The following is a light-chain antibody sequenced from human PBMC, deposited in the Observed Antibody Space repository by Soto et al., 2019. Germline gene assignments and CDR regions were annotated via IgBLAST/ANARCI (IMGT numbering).Light chain of an antibody. V-gene: IGLV2-8*01. Sequence: QSVLTQPPSASGSPGQSVTISCIGTSSDVGGYNDVSWYQQHPVKAPKLMIDEVSTQPSGVPDRFSGSKSGNTASLSVSGPQAEDDAAYYCISYAASNNFRVFGGGTKLTVL. J-gene: IGLJ2*01. CDR2: EVS. CDR1: SSDVGGYND. CDR3: ISYAASNNFRV.